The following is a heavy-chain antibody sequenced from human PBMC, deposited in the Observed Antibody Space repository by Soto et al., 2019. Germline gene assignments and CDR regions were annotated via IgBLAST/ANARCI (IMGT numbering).Heavy chain of an antibody. D-gene: IGHD2-2*01. J-gene: IGHJ5*02. CDR3: ARASLGYCSSTSCRSTWFDP. CDR2: IYYTGST. CDR1: GGTIRSGGYY. Sequence: QVQLQESGPGLVKPSQTLSLTCTVSGGTIRSGGYYWTWIRQHPGKGLEWIGYIYYTGSTYYNPSLKCRVTISVHTSKNQFSLKLSSVTAADTAVYYCARASLGYCSSTSCRSTWFDPWGQGTLVTVSS. V-gene: IGHV4-31*03.